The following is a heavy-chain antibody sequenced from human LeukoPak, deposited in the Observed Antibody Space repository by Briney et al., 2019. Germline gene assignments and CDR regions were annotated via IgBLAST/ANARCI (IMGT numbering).Heavy chain of an antibody. Sequence: PGGSLRLSCAASGFIFSSYAMIWVRQAPGKWLEWVSTIHSRGSTTYYADSVKGRFTISRDNSKNTLYLQMNSLRAEDTAVYYCAKSWAAVSGLGVDYWGQGILVTVSS. CDR3: AKSWAAVSGLGVDY. J-gene: IGHJ4*02. V-gene: IGHV3-23*05. CDR1: GFIFSSYA. D-gene: IGHD6-19*01. CDR2: IHSRGSTT.